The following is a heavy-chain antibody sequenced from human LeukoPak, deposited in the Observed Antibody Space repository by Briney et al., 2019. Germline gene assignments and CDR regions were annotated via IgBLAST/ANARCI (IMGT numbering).Heavy chain of an antibody. CDR2: TRNKANSYTT. V-gene: IGHV3-72*01. J-gene: IGHJ4*02. CDR3: ARAIPSSSRKYIDY. Sequence: LSLTCAVYGGSFSDHYMDWVRQAPGKGLEWVGRTRNKANSYTTEYAASVKGRFTISRDDSKNSLYLQMNSLKTEDTAVYYCARAIPSSSRKYIDYWGQGTLVTVSS. D-gene: IGHD6-13*01. CDR1: GGSFSDHY.